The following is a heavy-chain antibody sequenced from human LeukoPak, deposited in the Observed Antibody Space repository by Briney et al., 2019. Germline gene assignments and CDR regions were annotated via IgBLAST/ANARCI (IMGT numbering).Heavy chain of an antibody. D-gene: IGHD2-2*01. Sequence: SETLSLTCAVYGGSFSGYYWSWIRQPPEKGLEWIGEINHSGSTNYNPSLKSRVTISVDTSKNQFSLKLSSVTAADTAVYYCARGGRKRTVPQLVDYWGQGTLVTVSS. CDR1: GGSFSGYY. V-gene: IGHV4-34*01. J-gene: IGHJ4*02. CDR2: INHSGST. CDR3: ARGGRKRTVPQLVDY.